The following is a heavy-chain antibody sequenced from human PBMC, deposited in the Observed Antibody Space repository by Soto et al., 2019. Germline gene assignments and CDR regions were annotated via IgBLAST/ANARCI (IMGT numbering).Heavy chain of an antibody. CDR3: AKVWGYYFDY. CDR2: ISYDGSNK. J-gene: IGHJ4*02. D-gene: IGHD3-16*01. V-gene: IGHV3-30*18. Sequence: GGSLRLSCAASGFNFSRYGMHWVRQAPGKGLEWVAVISYDGSNKYYADSVKGRFTISRDNSKYSLYLLLNILIADDTVVYYCAKVWGYYFDYWGQGTLVTVSS. CDR1: GFNFSRYG.